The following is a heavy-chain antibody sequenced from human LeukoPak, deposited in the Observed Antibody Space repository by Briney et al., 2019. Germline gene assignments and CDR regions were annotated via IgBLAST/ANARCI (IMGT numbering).Heavy chain of an antibody. Sequence: SETLSLTCTVSGGSISSYYWSWIRQPPGKGLEWIGYIYHTGNTYYNPSLKSRVTISVDNFKNQFSLKLSSLTAADTAVYYCARDDFDILTGRYSWFDPWGRGTLVTVSS. J-gene: IGHJ5*02. CDR2: IYHTGNT. V-gene: IGHV4-59*12. CDR1: GGSISSYY. CDR3: ARDDFDILTGRYSWFDP. D-gene: IGHD3-9*01.